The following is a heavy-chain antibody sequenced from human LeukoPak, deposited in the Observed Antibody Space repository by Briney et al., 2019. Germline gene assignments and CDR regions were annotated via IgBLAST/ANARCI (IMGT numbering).Heavy chain of an antibody. CDR3: ASGIRMATRAFDI. V-gene: IGHV4-34*01. CDR1: GGSFSGYY. CDR2: INHSGST. J-gene: IGHJ3*02. D-gene: IGHD5-24*01. Sequence: SETLSLTCAVYGGSFSGYYWSWIRQPPGKGLEWIGEINHSGSTNYNPSLKSRVTISVDTSKNQFSLKLSSVTAADTAVYYCASGIRMATRAFDIWGQGTMVAVSS.